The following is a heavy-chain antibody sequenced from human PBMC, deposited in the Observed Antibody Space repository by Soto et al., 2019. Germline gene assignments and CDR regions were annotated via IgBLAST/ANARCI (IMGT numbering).Heavy chain of an antibody. J-gene: IGHJ5*02. V-gene: IGHV4-59*01. D-gene: IGHD6-13*01. CDR1: GGSISSYY. Sequence: QVQLQESGPGLVKPSETLSLTCTVSGGSISSYYWSWIRQPPGKGLEWIGYIYYSGSTNYNPSLKSRVTISVDTSKNQFSLKLSSVTAADTAVYYCAREVAAAGAEWFDPWGQGTLVTVSS. CDR2: IYYSGST. CDR3: AREVAAAGAEWFDP.